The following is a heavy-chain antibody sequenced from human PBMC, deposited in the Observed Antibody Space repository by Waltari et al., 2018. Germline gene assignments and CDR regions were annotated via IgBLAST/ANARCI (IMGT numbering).Heavy chain of an antibody. D-gene: IGHD2-15*01. CDR1: GGSISSSSYY. CDR2: MDYSGRT. Sequence: QLQLQESGPGLVKPPETLSLTCTVSGGSISSSSYYWGWIRQPPEKGLEWVASMDYSGRTYYNPSLKCRVTISVDTSKNQFSLEVSSVTAADTAVYYCARVKVVVAATPHSNWFDPWGQGTLVTVSS. CDR3: ARVKVVVAATPHSNWFDP. J-gene: IGHJ5*02. V-gene: IGHV4-39*07.